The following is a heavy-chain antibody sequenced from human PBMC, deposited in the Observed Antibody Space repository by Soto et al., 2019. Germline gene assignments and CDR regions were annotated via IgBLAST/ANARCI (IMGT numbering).Heavy chain of an antibody. CDR1: GFTFSSYA. CDR2: ISGSGDYT. CDR3: AKDSRSHPQAWFDP. D-gene: IGHD2-15*01. V-gene: IGHV3-23*01. Sequence: EVQLLEFGGGLVQPGESLRLSCAASGFTFSSYAMTWVRQAPGKGLEWVSSISGSGDYTYFADSVKGRFTISRDNSKDTLYLQMSSLRVEDTAIYYCAKDSRSHPQAWFDPWGQGTLVTVSS. J-gene: IGHJ5*02.